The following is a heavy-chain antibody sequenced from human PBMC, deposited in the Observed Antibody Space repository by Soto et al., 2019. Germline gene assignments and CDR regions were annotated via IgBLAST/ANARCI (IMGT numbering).Heavy chain of an antibody. D-gene: IGHD6-13*01. CDR2: IWYDGSNK. Sequence: QVQLVESGGGVVQPGRSLRLSCAASGFTFSNYGMHWVRQAPGKGLEWVAVIWYDGSNKYYADSVKGRFTISRDNSKNTLYLQMNSLRAEDTAMYYCATLHPSIAANYWGQGTLVTVSS. CDR3: ATLHPSIAANY. CDR1: GFTFSNYG. V-gene: IGHV3-33*01. J-gene: IGHJ4*02.